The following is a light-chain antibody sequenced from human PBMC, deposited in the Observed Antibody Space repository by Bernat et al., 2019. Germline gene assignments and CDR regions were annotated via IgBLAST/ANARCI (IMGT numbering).Light chain of an antibody. CDR1: SNNVGNQG. CDR3: SAWDSSLSAWV. Sequence: QAGLTQPPSVSKGLRQTATLTCTGNSNNVGNQGAAWLQQHQGHPPKLLPYRNNNRPSGISERFFASRSGNTASLTITGLQPEDEADYYCSAWDSSLSAWVFGGGTKLTVL. J-gene: IGLJ3*02. CDR2: RNN. V-gene: IGLV10-54*04.